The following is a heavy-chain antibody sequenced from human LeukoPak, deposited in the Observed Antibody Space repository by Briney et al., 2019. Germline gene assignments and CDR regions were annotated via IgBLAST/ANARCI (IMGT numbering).Heavy chain of an antibody. J-gene: IGHJ5*02. Sequence: GGSLRLSCAASGFTFSSFQMNWVPQAPGKGLEWVSYIGTSGTTIYYADSVKGRFTISRDNAKNSLYLQMNSLRAEDTAVYYCAARYFDWLSWGQGTLVTVSS. CDR3: AARYFDWLS. CDR2: IGTSGTTI. D-gene: IGHD3-9*01. CDR1: GFTFSSFQ. V-gene: IGHV3-48*03.